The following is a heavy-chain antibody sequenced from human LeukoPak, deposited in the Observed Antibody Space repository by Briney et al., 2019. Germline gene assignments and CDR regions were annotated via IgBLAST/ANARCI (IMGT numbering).Heavy chain of an antibody. D-gene: IGHD5-12*01. V-gene: IGHV1-69*05. CDR3: ARTRGYSGYDLSY. Sequence: VASVKVSCKASGGTFSSYAISWVRQAPGQGLEWMGRIIPIFGTANYAQKFQGRVTITTDESTSTAYMELSSLRSEDTAVYYCARTRGYSGYDLSYCGQGTLVSVSS. J-gene: IGHJ4*02. CDR1: GGTFSSYA. CDR2: IIPIFGTA.